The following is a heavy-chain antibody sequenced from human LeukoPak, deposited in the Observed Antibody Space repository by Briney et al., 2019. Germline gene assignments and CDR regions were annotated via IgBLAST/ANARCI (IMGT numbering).Heavy chain of an antibody. D-gene: IGHD3-9*01. CDR2: ITSSSATI. V-gene: IGHV3-48*02. CDR1: GFTFSTCS. CDR3: ARDLDWGFDY. J-gene: IGHJ4*02. Sequence: PGGSRRLSCAASGFTFSTCSMNWVRQAPGKGLEWVSYITSSSATIFYVDSVKGRFTISRDNGKNSLYLQMNSLRDEDTAVYYCARDLDWGFDYWGQGILVTVSS.